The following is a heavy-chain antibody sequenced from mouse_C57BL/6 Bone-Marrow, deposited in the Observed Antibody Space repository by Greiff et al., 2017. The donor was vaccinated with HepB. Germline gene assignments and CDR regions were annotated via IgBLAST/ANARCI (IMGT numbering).Heavy chain of an antibody. D-gene: IGHD1-1*01. CDR2: IWSGGST. CDR3: AKQDTVVADWYFDV. CDR1: GFSLTSYG. J-gene: IGHJ1*03. V-gene: IGHV2-4*01. Sequence: VQLQQSGPGLVQPSQSLSITCTVSGFSLTSYGVHWVRQPPGKGLEWLGVIWSGGSTDYNAAFISRLSISKDNSKSQVFFKMNSLQADDTAIYYCAKQDTVVADWYFDVWGTGTTVTVSS.